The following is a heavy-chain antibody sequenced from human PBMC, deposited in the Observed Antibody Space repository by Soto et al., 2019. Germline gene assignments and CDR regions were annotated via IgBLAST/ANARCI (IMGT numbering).Heavy chain of an antibody. CDR2: ISYDGSNK. J-gene: IGHJ2*01. CDR3: AKDAIAAAGASVFGWYFDL. Sequence: QVQLVESGGGVVQPGRSLRLSCAASGFTFSSYGMHWVRQAPGKGLEWVAVISYDGSNKYYADSVKGRFTISRDNSKNTLYLPMNSRRAEDTAVYYCAKDAIAAAGASVFGWYFDLWGRGTLVTVSS. CDR1: GFTFSSYG. V-gene: IGHV3-30*18. D-gene: IGHD6-13*01.